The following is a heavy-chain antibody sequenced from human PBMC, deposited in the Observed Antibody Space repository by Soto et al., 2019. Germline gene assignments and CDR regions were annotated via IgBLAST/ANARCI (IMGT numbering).Heavy chain of an antibody. CDR2: IYYSGST. Sequence: QVQLQESGPGLVKPSQTLSLTCTVSGGFISIGGYYWSWIRQHPGKGLEWFWYIYYSGSTSYNPSLTSLVTLSVDTSKNQFALKRSSVTAPDTAFYYCARYCNSCGMDGWGQGTTVTVAS. J-gene: IGHJ6*02. V-gene: IGHV4-31*01. D-gene: IGHD2-15*01. CDR1: GGFISIGGYY. CDR3: ARYCNSCGMDG.